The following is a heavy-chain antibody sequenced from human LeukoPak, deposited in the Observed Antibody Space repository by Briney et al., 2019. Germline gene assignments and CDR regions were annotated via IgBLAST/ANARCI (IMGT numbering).Heavy chain of an antibody. V-gene: IGHV4-38-2*02. D-gene: IGHD2-21*02. Sequence: SETLSLTCTVSGFSISNGYYWGWIRQPPGKGLEWIGSIYHSGSTYYNPSLKSRVTISLDTSKNHFSLKLTSVTAADTAVYYCARVVCGGDRYLDYWGQGTLVTVSS. CDR3: ARVVCGGDRYLDY. CDR1: GFSISNGYY. J-gene: IGHJ4*02. CDR2: IYHSGST.